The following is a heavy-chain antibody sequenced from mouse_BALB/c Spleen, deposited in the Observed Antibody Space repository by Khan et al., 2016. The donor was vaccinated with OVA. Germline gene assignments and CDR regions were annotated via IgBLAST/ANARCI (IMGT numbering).Heavy chain of an antibody. D-gene: IGHD2-2*01. J-gene: IGHJ3*01. CDR3: ARSGYGSFAY. CDR2: IYPGNVNA. Sequence: QVQLQQSGPDLVKPGSSVRISCKASGYTFTSYYIHWVKQRPGQGLEWIGWIYPGNVNAEYNERFKGKATLTVDTSSSTAYMQLSSLTSEDSAVCFCARSGYGSFAYWGQGTLVTVSA. V-gene: IGHV1S56*01. CDR1: GYTFTSYY.